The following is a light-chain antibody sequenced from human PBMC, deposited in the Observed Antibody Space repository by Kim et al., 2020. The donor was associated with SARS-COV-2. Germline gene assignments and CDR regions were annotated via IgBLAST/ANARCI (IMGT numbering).Light chain of an antibody. CDR2: EDN. V-gene: IGLV3-1*01. J-gene: IGLJ1*01. Sequence: VSQGQTARIPCSGDKLGDKYTCWYQQKPGQSPLLVMYEDNKRPSGIPERFSGSNSGNTATLTISGTQAVDEADYYCQAWDSSTFYVFGTGTKVTVL. CDR3: QAWDSSTFYV. CDR1: KLGDKY.